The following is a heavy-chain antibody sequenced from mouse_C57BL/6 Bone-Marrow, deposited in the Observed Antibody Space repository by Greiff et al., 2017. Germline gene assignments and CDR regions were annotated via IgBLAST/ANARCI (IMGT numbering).Heavy chain of an antibody. CDR1: GYTFTSYG. CDR3: ARDYYGSSYGDY. CDR2: IYPRSGNT. Sequence: VQLQQSGAELARPGASVNLSCKASGYTFTSYGISWVKQRTGQGLEWIGEIYPRSGNTYYNEKFKGKATLTADKSSSTAYMELRSLTSEDSAFYFCARDYYGSSYGDYWGQGTTLTVSS. J-gene: IGHJ2*01. V-gene: IGHV1-81*01. D-gene: IGHD1-1*01.